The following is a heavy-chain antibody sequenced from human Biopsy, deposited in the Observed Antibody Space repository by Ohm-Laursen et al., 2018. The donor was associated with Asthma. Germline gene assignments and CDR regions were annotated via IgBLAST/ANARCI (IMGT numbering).Heavy chain of an antibody. CDR3: ARKAGSCISRTCYSLDF. D-gene: IGHD2-2*01. V-gene: IGHV1-69*01. CDR1: GGTFNTYV. J-gene: IGHJ4*02. Sequence: SSVKVSCKSLGGTFNTYVIGWVRQAPGQGLEWMGGVNSVFGTTTYPQKFQDRVTITADDSTSAVYMELSSLRSEDTAVYYCARKAGSCISRTCYSLDFWGQGTLVTVSS. CDR2: VNSVFGTT.